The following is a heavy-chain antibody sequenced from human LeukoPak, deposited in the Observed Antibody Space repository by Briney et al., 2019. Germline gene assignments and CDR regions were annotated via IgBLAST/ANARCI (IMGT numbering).Heavy chain of an antibody. V-gene: IGHV3-74*01. CDR3: ARDLFIAAAGTAYYYYGMDV. Sequence: GGSLRLSCAASGFTFSSYVMSWVRQAPGKGLVWVSRISSDGSDTIYADSVKGRFTMSRDNAKNSLYLQMNSLRAEDTAVYYCARDLFIAAAGTAYYYYGMDVWGQGTTVTVSS. J-gene: IGHJ6*02. CDR1: GFTFSSYV. CDR2: ISSDGSDT. D-gene: IGHD6-13*01.